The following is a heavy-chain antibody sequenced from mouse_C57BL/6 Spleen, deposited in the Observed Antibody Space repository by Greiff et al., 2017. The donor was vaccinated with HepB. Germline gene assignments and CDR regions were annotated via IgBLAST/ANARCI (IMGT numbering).Heavy chain of an antibody. V-gene: IGHV1-53*01. CDR3: ARWGYYGSRGRYYYAMDY. J-gene: IGHJ4*01. CDR2: INPSNGGT. Sequence: QVQLQQPGTELVKPGASVKLSCKASGYTFTSYWMHWVKQRPGQGLEWIGNINPSNGGTNYNEKFKSKATLTVDKSSSTAYMQLSSLTSEDSAVYYCARWGYYGSRGRYYYAMDYWGQGTSVTVSS. CDR1: GYTFTSYW. D-gene: IGHD1-1*01.